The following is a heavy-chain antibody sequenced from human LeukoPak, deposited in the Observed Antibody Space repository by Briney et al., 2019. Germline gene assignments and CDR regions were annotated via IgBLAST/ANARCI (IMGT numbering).Heavy chain of an antibody. Sequence: GRSLRLSCAASGFTFSSYGMHWVRQAPGKGLEWVAVIWYDGSNKYYADSVKGRFTISRDNSKNTLYLQMNSLKAEDTAVYYCAAWGRDPLDYWGQGTLVTVSS. CDR2: IWYDGSNK. CDR3: AAWGRDPLDY. V-gene: IGHV3-33*01. D-gene: IGHD3-16*01. J-gene: IGHJ4*02. CDR1: GFTFSSYG.